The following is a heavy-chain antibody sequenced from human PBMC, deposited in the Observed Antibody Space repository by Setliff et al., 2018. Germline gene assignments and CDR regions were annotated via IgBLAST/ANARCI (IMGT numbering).Heavy chain of an antibody. CDR3: ARINFHVSSGYYYAPDY. Sequence: ASVKVSCKASGYTFTNYGITWVRQAPGQGLEWMGWINNYNTNTKYAQKLQGRVTTTTDTSTSTAYMELRSLRSDDTAVYYCARINFHVSSGYYYAPDYWGQGTLVTVSS. D-gene: IGHD3-22*01. CDR2: INNYNTNT. CDR1: GYTFTNYG. V-gene: IGHV1-18*01. J-gene: IGHJ4*02.